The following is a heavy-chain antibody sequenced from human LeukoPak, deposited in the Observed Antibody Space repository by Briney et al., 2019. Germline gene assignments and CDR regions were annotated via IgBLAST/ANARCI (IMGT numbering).Heavy chain of an antibody. Sequence: SETLSLTCTASGGSISSYYWSWIRQPPGEGLEWIAYIYYSGSTNYNPSLKSRVTISVDTSKNQFSLKLSSVTAADTAVYYCAGQWASYFDYWGQGTLVTVYS. CDR3: AGQWASYFDY. CDR2: IYYSGST. D-gene: IGHD1-26*01. J-gene: IGHJ4*02. CDR1: GGSISSYY. V-gene: IGHV4-59*13.